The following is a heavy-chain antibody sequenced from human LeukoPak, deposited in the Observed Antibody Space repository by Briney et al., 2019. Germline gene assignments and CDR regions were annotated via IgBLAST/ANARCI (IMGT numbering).Heavy chain of an antibody. D-gene: IGHD5-18*01. CDR3: ATPARGYSYGFDY. Sequence: TGGSLRLSCAASGFTFSSYGMHWVRQAPGKGLEWVAVISYDGSNKYYADSVEGRFTISRDNSKNTLYLQMNSLRAEDTAVYYCATPARGYSYGFDYWGQGTLVTVSS. CDR2: ISYDGSNK. V-gene: IGHV3-30*03. CDR1: GFTFSSYG. J-gene: IGHJ4*02.